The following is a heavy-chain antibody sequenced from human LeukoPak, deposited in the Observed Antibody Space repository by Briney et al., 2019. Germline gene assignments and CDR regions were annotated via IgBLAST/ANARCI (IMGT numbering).Heavy chain of an antibody. CDR1: GYTFTSYG. CDR2: INPNSGGT. CDR3: ARYCDYYYYYMDV. V-gene: IGHV1-2*02. D-gene: IGHD2-21*01. Sequence: ASVKVSCKASGYTFTSYGISWVRQAPGQGLEWMGWINPNSGGTNYAQKFQGRVTMTRDTSISTAYMELSRLRSDDTAVYYCARYCDYYYYYMDVWGKGTTVTVSS. J-gene: IGHJ6*03.